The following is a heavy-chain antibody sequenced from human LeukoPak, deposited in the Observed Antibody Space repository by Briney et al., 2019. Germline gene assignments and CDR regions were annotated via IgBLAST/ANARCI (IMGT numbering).Heavy chain of an antibody. CDR1: GYNFDTYW. D-gene: IGHD4-17*01. J-gene: IGHJ4*02. Sequence: GESLKISCEGSGYNFDTYWIAWMRQMPGKGLEWMGIIYPADSDTRYRPSFQGQVTISADKSITTAYLQWSSLKASDTAIYYCARGYGAYLGYWGQGTLVTVSS. CDR2: IYPADSDT. CDR3: ARGYGAYLGY. V-gene: IGHV5-51*01.